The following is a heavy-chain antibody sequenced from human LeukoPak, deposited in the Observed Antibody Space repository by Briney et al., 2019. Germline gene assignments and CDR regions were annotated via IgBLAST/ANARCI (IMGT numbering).Heavy chain of an antibody. Sequence: SETLSLTCAVYGGSFSGHCWTWIRQPPGKGLEWIGEINDSGSTDHNPSLKSRVTISVDTSKNQFSLKLSSMTAADTAVYYCARVPSRGYDWRFVYWGQGTLVTVSP. J-gene: IGHJ4*02. D-gene: IGHD5-12*01. V-gene: IGHV4-34*01. CDR1: GGSFSGHC. CDR3: ARVPSRGYDWRFVY. CDR2: INDSGST.